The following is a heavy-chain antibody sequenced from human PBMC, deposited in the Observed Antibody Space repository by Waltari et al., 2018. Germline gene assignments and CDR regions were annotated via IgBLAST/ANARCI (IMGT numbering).Heavy chain of an antibody. D-gene: IGHD3-3*01. CDR3: ARGSRVVLRFLERKYYFDY. CDR1: GGSFSGYY. J-gene: IGHJ4*02. CDR2: INHSGST. Sequence: QVQLQQWGAGLLKPSETLSLTCAVYGGSFSGYYWSWIRQPPGKGLEWIGEINHSGSTNYNPALKSRVTISVDTSKNQFSLKLSSVTAADTAVYYCARGSRVVLRFLERKYYFDYWGQGTLVTVSS. V-gene: IGHV4-34*01.